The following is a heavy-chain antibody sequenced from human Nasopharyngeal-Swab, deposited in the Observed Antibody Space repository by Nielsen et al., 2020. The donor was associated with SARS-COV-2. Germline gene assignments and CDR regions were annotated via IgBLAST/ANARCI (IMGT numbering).Heavy chain of an antibody. Sequence: GESLKISCAASGFTFSSYSMNWVRQAPGKGLEWVSYISSSSSTIYYADSVKGRFTISRDNAKNSLYLQMNSLRDEDTAVYYCARDSRPFGAVIIRWYFDLWGRGTLVTVSS. J-gene: IGHJ2*01. CDR2: ISSSSSTI. CDR1: GFTFSSYS. CDR3: ARDSRPFGAVIIRWYFDL. D-gene: IGHD3-3*01. V-gene: IGHV3-48*02.